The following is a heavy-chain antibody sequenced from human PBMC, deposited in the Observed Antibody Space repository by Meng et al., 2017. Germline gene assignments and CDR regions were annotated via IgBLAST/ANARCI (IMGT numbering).Heavy chain of an antibody. V-gene: IGHV3-15*04. CDR3: ATGAAAADH. CDR1: GLRFTDAW. D-gene: IGHD6-13*01. CDR2: IDRKSYGGTI. J-gene: IGHJ4*02. Sequence: VWVAGLGVGLAKPWGSLRLSCGALGLRFTDAWMSWVRQAPGKGLEWVGRIDRKSYGGTIYYAAPVKGRFTISRDDSKNTLYLQMDSLINEDTAVYFCATGAAAADHWGQGTLVTVSS.